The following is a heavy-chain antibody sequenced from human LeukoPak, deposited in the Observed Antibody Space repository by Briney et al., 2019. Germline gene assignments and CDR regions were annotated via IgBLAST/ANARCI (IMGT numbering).Heavy chain of an antibody. D-gene: IGHD1-1*01. Sequence: SETLSLTCAVSGDSIISTNWWSWVRQPPGKGLEWIGEIYHSGNTNYNPSLKSRVTISVDKSKSQFSLKLSSVTAADTAVYYCARNDGNAALDIWGQGTMVTVSS. CDR1: GDSIISTNW. CDR3: ARNDGNAALDI. J-gene: IGHJ3*02. V-gene: IGHV4-4*02. CDR2: IYHSGNT.